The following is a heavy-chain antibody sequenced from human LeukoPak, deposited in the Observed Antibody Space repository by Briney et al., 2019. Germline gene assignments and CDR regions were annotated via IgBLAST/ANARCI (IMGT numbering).Heavy chain of an antibody. J-gene: IGHJ4*02. Sequence: KSSETLSLTCTVSGGSISSYYWSWIRQPPGKGLEWIGYICYSGSTNYNPSLKSRVTISVDTSKNQFSLKLSSVTAADTAVYYCARTSASSGDLDYWGQGTLVTVSS. CDR3: ARTSASSGDLDY. D-gene: IGHD3-22*01. CDR1: GGSISSYY. CDR2: ICYSGST. V-gene: IGHV4-59*08.